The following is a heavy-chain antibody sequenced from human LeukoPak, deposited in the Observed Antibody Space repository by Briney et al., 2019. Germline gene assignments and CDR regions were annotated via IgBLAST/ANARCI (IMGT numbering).Heavy chain of an antibody. V-gene: IGHV1-18*01. J-gene: IGHJ5*02. CDR1: GDTFTRYG. CDR2: ISAYNGNT. Sequence: ASVKVSCKASGDTFTRYGVRWVRRAPGQGLEWMGWISAYNGNTNYAQKLQGRVTMTKDTSTSTAYMELRSLRSDDTAVSYCARVHYDILTGSNWFDPWGQGTLVTVSS. CDR3: ARVHYDILTGSNWFDP. D-gene: IGHD3-9*01.